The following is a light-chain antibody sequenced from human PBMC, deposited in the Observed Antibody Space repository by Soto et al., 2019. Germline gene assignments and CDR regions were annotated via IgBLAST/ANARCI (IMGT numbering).Light chain of an antibody. J-gene: IGKJ5*01. CDR2: GAS. CDR1: QSISIY. Sequence: DIRMTQSPSSLSASVGDSVTITCRASQSISIYLNWYQQKPGKAPKLLISGASTLQSGVPSRFSGGGSGTDFTLTISSLQPEDFAPYYCQQSYRTVITFGQGTRLEIK. V-gene: IGKV1-39*01. CDR3: QQSYRTVIT.